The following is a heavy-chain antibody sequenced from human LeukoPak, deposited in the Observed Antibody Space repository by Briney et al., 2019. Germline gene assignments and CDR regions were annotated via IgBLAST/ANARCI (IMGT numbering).Heavy chain of an antibody. V-gene: IGHV4-59*08. D-gene: IGHD6-13*01. J-gene: IGHJ5*02. CDR2: IYYSGST. Sequence: SETLSLTCTVSGGSISSYYWSWIRQPPGKGLEWIGYIYYSGSTNYNPTLKSRVTISVDTSRKHFSLKLRSVTAADTAVYYCARGKAAAGQDWFDPWGQGTLVTVSS. CDR3: ARGKAAAGQDWFDP. CDR1: GGSISSYY.